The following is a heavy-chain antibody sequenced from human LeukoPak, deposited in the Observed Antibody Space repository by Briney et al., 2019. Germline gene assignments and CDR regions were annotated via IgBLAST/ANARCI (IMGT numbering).Heavy chain of an antibody. Sequence: GESLKISCKGSGYSFTNYWIGWVRQMPGKGLEWMGIIYPGDSDIRYSPSFQGQVTISADKSISTAYLQWGSLKASDTARYYCARQSLSSGPDYWGQGTLVTVSS. J-gene: IGHJ4*02. CDR3: ARQSLSSGPDY. D-gene: IGHD6-25*01. CDR2: IYPGDSDI. CDR1: GYSFTNYW. V-gene: IGHV5-51*01.